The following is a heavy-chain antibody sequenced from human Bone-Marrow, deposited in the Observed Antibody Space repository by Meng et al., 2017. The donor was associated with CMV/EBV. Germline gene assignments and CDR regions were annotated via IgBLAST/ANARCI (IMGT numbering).Heavy chain of an antibody. CDR1: GFTFSSYA. CDR2: ISYDGSNK. CDR3: ARADIVVVPAATYFQH. D-gene: IGHD2-2*01. Sequence: SCAASGFTFSSYAMYWVRQAPGKGLEWVAIISYDGSNKYYADSVKGRFSISRDNSKNTLYLQMNSLRAEDTAVYYCARADIVVVPAATYFQHWGQGTLVTVSS. V-gene: IGHV3-30-3*01. J-gene: IGHJ1*01.